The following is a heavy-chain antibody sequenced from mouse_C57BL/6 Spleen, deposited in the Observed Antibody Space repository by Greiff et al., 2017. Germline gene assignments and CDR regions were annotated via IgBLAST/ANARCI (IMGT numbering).Heavy chain of an antibody. CDR3: ADYDYDGGGFAY. CDR1: GYSFTGYF. V-gene: IGHV1-20*01. Sequence: DVKLVESGPELVKPGDSVKISCKASGYSFTGYFMNWVMQSHGKSLEWIGRINPYNGDTFYNQKFKGKATLTVDKSSSTAHMELRSLTSEDSAVYYCADYDYDGGGFAYWGQGTLVTVSA. CDR2: INPYNGDT. D-gene: IGHD2-4*01. J-gene: IGHJ3*01.